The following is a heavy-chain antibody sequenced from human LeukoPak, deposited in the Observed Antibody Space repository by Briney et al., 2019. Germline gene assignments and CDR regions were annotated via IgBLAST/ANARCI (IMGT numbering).Heavy chain of an antibody. CDR1: GGSISSYY. V-gene: IGHV4-59*01. J-gene: IGHJ4*02. CDR2: IYYSGST. D-gene: IGHD3-22*01. Sequence: PSETLSLTCTVSGGSISSYYWSWLRQPPGQGLEWIGYIYYSGSTNYNPSLKSRVTISVDTSKNQFSLKLSSVTAADTAVYYCARSSGYYYDSSGYYEVFDYWGQGTLVTVSS. CDR3: ARSSGYYYDSSGYYEVFDY.